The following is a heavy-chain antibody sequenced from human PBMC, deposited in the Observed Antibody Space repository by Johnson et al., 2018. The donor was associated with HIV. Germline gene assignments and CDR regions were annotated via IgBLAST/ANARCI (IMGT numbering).Heavy chain of an antibody. D-gene: IGHD4-11*01. CDR2: INQYGSEE. CDR3: ASSTVMMTDDAFDI. J-gene: IGHJ3*02. V-gene: IGHV3-7*03. CDR1: GFTFSSYA. Sequence: VQVVESGGGVVQPGRSLRLSCAASGFTFSSYAMHWVRQAPGKGLEWVANINQYGSEEYYVDSVKGRFTISRDNAKNSMYLQMNTLNAEDTAVYYCASSTVMMTDDAFDIWGQGTVVTVSP.